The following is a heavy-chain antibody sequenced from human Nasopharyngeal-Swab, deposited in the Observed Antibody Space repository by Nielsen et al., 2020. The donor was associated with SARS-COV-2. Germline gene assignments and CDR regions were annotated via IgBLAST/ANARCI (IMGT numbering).Heavy chain of an antibody. CDR3: ARGRAYGLGRYFLYFDL. J-gene: IGHJ2*01. D-gene: IGHD3-10*01. V-gene: IGHV3-13*01. CDR2: IGTAGDT. CDR1: GFTFSSYD. Sequence: ESLKIYCAAPGFTFSSYDMHRDRQATGKGLEWVSAIGTAGDTYYPGSVQGRFTISRENAKNSLYLQMNRLSAGDTAVYYCARGRAYGLGRYFLYFDLWGRGTLVTVSS.